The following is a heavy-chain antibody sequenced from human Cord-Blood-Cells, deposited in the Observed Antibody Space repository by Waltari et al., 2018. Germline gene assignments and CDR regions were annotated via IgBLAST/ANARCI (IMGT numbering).Heavy chain of an antibody. CDR2: INAGNGNT. J-gene: IGHJ4*02. D-gene: IGHD6-13*01. V-gene: IGHV1-3*01. CDR1: GYTFTSYA. Sequence: QVQLVQSGAEVKKPGASVKVSCKASGYTFTSYAMHWVRQAPGQRLEWMGWINAGNGNTKYSQKFQGRGTITRDTSASTAYMELSSLRSEDTAVYYCARARTSSWDDYWGQGTLVTVSS. CDR3: ARARTSSWDDY.